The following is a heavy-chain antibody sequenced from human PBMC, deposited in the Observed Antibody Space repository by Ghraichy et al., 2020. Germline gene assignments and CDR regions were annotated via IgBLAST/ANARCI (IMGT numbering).Heavy chain of an antibody. Sequence: ASVKVSCKASGSTFTGYYMHWVRQAPGQGLEWMGWINPNGDGTKYAEKFRGRVIMTRDTSISTVYMELSRLTSDDTAVYYCARALGKTIPQSGYWGQGTLVTVSS. V-gene: IGHV1-2*02. CDR1: GSTFTGYY. D-gene: IGHD3-10*01. J-gene: IGHJ4*02. CDR3: ARALGKTIPQSGY. CDR2: INPNGDGT.